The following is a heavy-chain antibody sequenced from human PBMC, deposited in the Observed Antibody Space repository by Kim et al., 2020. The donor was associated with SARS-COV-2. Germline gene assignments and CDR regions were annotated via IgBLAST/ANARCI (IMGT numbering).Heavy chain of an antibody. D-gene: IGHD3-10*01. J-gene: IGHJ4*02. CDR1: GGSISSSSYY. V-gene: IGHV4-39*01. Sequence: SETLSLTCTVSGGSISSSSYYWGWIRQPPGKGLEWIGSIYYSGSTYYNPSLKSRVTISVDTSKNQFSLKLSSVTAADTAVYYCAEHLRLLGFGELSEYYFDYWGQGTLVTVSS. CDR2: IYYSGST. CDR3: AEHLRLLGFGELSEYYFDY.